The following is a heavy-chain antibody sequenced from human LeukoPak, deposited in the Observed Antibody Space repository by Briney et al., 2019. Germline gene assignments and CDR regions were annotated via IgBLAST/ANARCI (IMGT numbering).Heavy chain of an antibody. CDR2: ISSSGSTI. CDR1: GFTFSDYE. V-gene: IGHV3-48*03. D-gene: IGHD3-9*01. J-gene: IGHJ4*02. CDR3: AKTGYLHFDY. Sequence: GGSLRLSCAASGFTFSDYEMHWVRQAPGKGLEWVSYISSSGSTIYYAHSVKGLFTISRDNAKTSLYLQMNSLRAEDTAVYYCAKTGYLHFDYWGQGTLVTVSS.